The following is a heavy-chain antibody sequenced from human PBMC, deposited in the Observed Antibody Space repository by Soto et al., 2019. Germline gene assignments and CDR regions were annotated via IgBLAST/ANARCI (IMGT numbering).Heavy chain of an antibody. V-gene: IGHV4-4*02. J-gene: IGHJ5*02. CDR2: IYRSGST. CDR3: VRDVGGSGWFAP. Sequence: SETLSLTCAVSGGSISSSNWWSWVRQPPGKGLEWIGEIYRSGSTNYNPSLKSRVTISVDKSKNQFSLNVRSVTAADTAVYYCVRDVGGSGWFAPWGQGTLVTVSS. CDR1: GGSISSSNW.